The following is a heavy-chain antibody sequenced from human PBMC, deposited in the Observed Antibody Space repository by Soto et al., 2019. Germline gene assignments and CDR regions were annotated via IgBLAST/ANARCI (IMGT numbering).Heavy chain of an antibody. J-gene: IGHJ5*02. Sequence: GESLKLSCKDSGYISSSHWISWVRQVPGKGLEWMGRIDPTDSYTTYSPSFQGHVTISMDTSNNHFSLKLNSLTATDTAVYYCARASGGHSGWGHWSDPWGQGTLVTVSS. V-gene: IGHV5-10-1*01. CDR1: GYISSSHW. CDR3: ARASGGHSGWGHWSDP. D-gene: IGHD2-21*02. CDR2: IDPTDSYT.